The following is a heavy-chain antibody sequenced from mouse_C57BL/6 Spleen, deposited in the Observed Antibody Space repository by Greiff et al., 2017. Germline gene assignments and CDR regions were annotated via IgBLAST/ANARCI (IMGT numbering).Heavy chain of an antibody. D-gene: IGHD2-10*02. CDR1: GYTFTDYY. CDR2: INPNNGGT. Sequence: EVQLQQSGPELVKPGASVKISCKASGYTFTDYYMNWVKQSHGKSLEWIGDINPNNGGTSYNQKFKGKATLTVDKSSSTAYMELRSLTSEDSAVYYCAEGRYGNWGQGTTLTVSS. J-gene: IGHJ2*01. CDR3: AEGRYGN. V-gene: IGHV1-26*01.